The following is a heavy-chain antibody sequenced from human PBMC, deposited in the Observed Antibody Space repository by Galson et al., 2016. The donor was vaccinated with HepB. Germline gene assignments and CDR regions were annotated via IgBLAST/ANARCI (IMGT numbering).Heavy chain of an antibody. CDR2: FRPEDGER. CDR3: ARSPSMSGYGYYDY. D-gene: IGHD2/OR15-2a*01. CDR1: GYTVSELS. J-gene: IGHJ4*02. V-gene: IGHV1-24*01. Sequence: SVKVSCKVSGYTVSELSMHWVRQAPGKGLEWMGGFRPEDGERIYAQNLQDRVTLTTESSTSTAYMELRSLRSDDTAVYYCARSPSMSGYGYYDYWGQGTLVTVSS.